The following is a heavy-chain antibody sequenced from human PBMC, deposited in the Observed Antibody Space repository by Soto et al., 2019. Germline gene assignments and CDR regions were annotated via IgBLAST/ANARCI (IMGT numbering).Heavy chain of an antibody. J-gene: IGHJ5*02. CDR1: GFTFSDYY. CDR2: ISSASDYS. Sequence: GGSLRLSCTASGFTFSDYYMSWIRQAPGKGLEWISYISSASDYSTYADSVKGRFTISRDNAKNSLYLQLNNVRPDDTALYFCARHDYSNEHWFDTWGRGTAVTV. D-gene: IGHD4-4*01. CDR3: ARHDYSNEHWFDT. V-gene: IGHV3-11*06.